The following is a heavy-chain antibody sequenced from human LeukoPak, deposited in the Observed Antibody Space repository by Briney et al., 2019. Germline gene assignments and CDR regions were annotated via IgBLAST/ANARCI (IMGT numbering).Heavy chain of an antibody. V-gene: IGHV4-34*01. J-gene: IGHJ4*02. CDR3: AFSPRFSPWGSF. D-gene: IGHD7-27*01. Sequence: AETLSLTCAVHGGSFNGDYWSWTRQPPGKGLEWIGEVNLSGSTSDNPSLKSRVTISKDTSKNQFSLKLRSVTAADTAVYYCAFSPRFSPWGSFWGPGTLVSVSS. CDR2: VNLSGST. CDR1: GGSFNGDY.